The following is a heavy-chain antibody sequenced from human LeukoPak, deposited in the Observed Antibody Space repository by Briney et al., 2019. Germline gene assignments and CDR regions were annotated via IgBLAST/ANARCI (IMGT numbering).Heavy chain of an antibody. D-gene: IGHD3-22*01. Sequence: ASVKVSCKASGYTFTSYAMHWVRQAPGQRLEWMGWINAGNGNTKYSQEFQGRVTITRDTSASTAYMELSSLRSEDMAVYYRARDYYDSSGYSTFDYWGQGTLVTVSS. J-gene: IGHJ4*02. V-gene: IGHV1-3*03. CDR1: GYTFTSYA. CDR2: INAGNGNT. CDR3: ARDYYDSSGYSTFDY.